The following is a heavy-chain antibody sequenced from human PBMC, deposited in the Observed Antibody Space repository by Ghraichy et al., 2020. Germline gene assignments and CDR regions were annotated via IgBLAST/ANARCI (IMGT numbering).Heavy chain of an antibody. J-gene: IGHJ4*02. D-gene: IGHD3-10*01. CDR3: ARNLYGSGIFED. Sequence: ASVKVSCKASGYTFSTYDINWVRQATGQGLEWMGWMSPSSGNTGYAQKFQGRVIITRDTSINTAYMELSSLRSEDTAVYYCARNLYGSGIFEDWGQGTLVTVSS. V-gene: IGHV1-8*03. CDR2: MSPSSGNT. CDR1: GYTFSTYD.